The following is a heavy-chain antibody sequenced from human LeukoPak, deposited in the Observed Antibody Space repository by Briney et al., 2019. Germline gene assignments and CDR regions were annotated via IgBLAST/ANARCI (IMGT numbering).Heavy chain of an antibody. CDR3: ARLKRYSSSWHLDY. J-gene: IGHJ4*02. CDR1: GYSISSGYY. V-gene: IGHV4-38-2*02. Sequence: SETLSLTCTVSGYSISSGYYWGWIRQPPGKGLEWIGSIYHSGSTYYNPSLKSRVTISVDTSKNQFSLKLSSVTAADTAVYYCARLKRYSSSWHLDYWGQGTLVTVSS. D-gene: IGHD6-13*01. CDR2: IYHSGST.